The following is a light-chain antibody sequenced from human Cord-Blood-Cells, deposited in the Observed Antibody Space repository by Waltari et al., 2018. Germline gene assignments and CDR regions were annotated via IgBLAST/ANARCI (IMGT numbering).Light chain of an antibody. Sequence: EIVMTQSPATLSVSPGERATLPCRASQSVSSNLAWYQQKPGQAPRLLIYGASTRATGIPARFSGSGSGTEFTLTISSLQSVDFAVYYCQQYNNWPPWTFGQGTKVEIK. CDR2: GAS. J-gene: IGKJ1*01. CDR1: QSVSSN. V-gene: IGKV3-15*01. CDR3: QQYNNWPPWT.